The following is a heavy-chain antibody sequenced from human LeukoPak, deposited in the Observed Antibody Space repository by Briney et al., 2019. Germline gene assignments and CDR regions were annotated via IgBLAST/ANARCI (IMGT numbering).Heavy chain of an antibody. D-gene: IGHD3-22*01. CDR2: INPNSGGT. J-gene: IGHJ4*02. V-gene: IGHV1-2*06. CDR3: ARAIHDSSGYYYFDY. Sequence: GASVKVSCKASGYTFTGYYMHWVRQAPGQGLEWMGRINPNSGGTNYAQKFQGRITITRDTSISTAYMELSRLRSDDTAVYYCARAIHDSSGYYYFDYWGQGTLVTVSS. CDR1: GYTFTGYY.